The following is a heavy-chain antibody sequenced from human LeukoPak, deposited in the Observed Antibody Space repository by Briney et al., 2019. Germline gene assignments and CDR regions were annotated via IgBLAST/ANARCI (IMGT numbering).Heavy chain of an antibody. CDR1: GFTFSSSW. V-gene: IGHV3-74*03. J-gene: IGHJ4*02. D-gene: IGHD6-25*01. Sequence: PGGSLRLSCAASGFTFSSSWMHWVRQAPGKGLVWVSRINSDGSNTTYADSVKGRFTISRDNAKNTLYLQMNSLRAEDTAVYYCARAAVIAGATAYWGQGTLVTVSS. CDR2: INSDGSNT. CDR3: ARAAVIAGATAY.